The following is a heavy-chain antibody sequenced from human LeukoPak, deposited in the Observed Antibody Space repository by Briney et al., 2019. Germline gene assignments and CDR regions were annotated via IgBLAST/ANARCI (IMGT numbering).Heavy chain of an antibody. CDR1: GGSISSYY. Sequence: SQTLSLTCTVSGGSISSYYWSWIRQPPGKGLEWIGYIYYSGSTNYNPFLKSRVTISVDTSKNQFSLKLSSVTAADTAVYYCASTPITYYYDSSGYYWFDYWGQGTLVTVSS. CDR2: IYYSGST. D-gene: IGHD3-22*01. CDR3: ASTPITYYYDSSGYYWFDY. V-gene: IGHV4-59*01. J-gene: IGHJ4*02.